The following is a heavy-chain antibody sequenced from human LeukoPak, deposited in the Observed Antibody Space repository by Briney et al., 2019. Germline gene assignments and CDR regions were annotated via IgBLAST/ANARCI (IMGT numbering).Heavy chain of an antibody. D-gene: IGHD2-2*01. CDR3: ARSSWSYLQAFDI. V-gene: IGHV3-11*04. CDR2: ISSSGSTI. Sequence: GGSLRLSCAASGFTFSDYYMSWIRQAPGKGLEWVSYISSSGSTIYYADSVKGRFTISRDNAKNSLYLQMNSLRAEDTAVYYCARSSWSYLQAFDIWGQGTMVTVSS. J-gene: IGHJ3*02. CDR1: GFTFSDYY.